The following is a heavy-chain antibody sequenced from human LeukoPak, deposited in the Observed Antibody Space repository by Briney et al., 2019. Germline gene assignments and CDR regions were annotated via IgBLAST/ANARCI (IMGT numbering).Heavy chain of an antibody. CDR2: INPNSGGT. D-gene: IGHD6-13*01. CDR3: ARDRSGSRWRWFDP. Sequence: ASVTVSFMASGYTFTGYYMHWVRQAPGQGLEWMGWINPNSGGTNYAQKFQGRVSMTSDTSTSTLYLELSSLRSEDTAVYYCARDRSGSRWRWFDPWGQGTLVTVSS. V-gene: IGHV1-2*02. CDR1: GYTFTGYY. J-gene: IGHJ5*02.